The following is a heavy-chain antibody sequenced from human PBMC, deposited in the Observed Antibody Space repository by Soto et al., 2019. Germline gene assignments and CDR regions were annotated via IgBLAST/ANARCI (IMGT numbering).Heavy chain of an antibody. CDR3: ATDKAYYSDSSGYRY. Sequence: GGSLRLSCAASGFTFSDYYMSWIRQAAGKGLEWVSYISSSSSYTNYADSVKGRFTISRDKAKNSLYLQMNSLRAEDTAVYYCATDKAYYSDSSGYRYWGEGTPVTV. CDR2: ISSSSSYT. D-gene: IGHD3-22*01. CDR1: GFTFSDYY. V-gene: IGHV3-11*06. J-gene: IGHJ4*02.